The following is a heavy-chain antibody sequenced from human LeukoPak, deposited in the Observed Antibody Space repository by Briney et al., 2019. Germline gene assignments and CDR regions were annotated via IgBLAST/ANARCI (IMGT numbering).Heavy chain of an antibody. Sequence: KPSETLSLTCTVSGGSISSYYWSWIRQPPGKGLEWIGYIYYSGSTNYNPSLKSRVTISVDTSKNQFSLKPSSVTAADTAVYYCAREVGYGSGSYSPRNWFDPWGQGTLVTVSS. CDR2: IYYSGST. CDR3: AREVGYGSGSYSPRNWFDP. V-gene: IGHV4-59*01. D-gene: IGHD3-10*01. CDR1: GGSISSYY. J-gene: IGHJ5*02.